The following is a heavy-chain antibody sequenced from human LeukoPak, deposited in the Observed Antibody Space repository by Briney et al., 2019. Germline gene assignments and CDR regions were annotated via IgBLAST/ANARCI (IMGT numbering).Heavy chain of an antibody. J-gene: IGHJ5*02. CDR1: GGSFSGYY. V-gene: IGHV4-59*08. Sequence: PSETLSLTCAVYGGSFSGYYWSWIRQPPGKGLEWIGYIYYSGSTNYNPSLKSRVTISVDTSKNQFSLKLSSVTAADTAVYYCARLVSSGYYYTSWGQGTLVTVSS. CDR2: IYYSGST. CDR3: ARLVSSGYYYTS. D-gene: IGHD3-22*01.